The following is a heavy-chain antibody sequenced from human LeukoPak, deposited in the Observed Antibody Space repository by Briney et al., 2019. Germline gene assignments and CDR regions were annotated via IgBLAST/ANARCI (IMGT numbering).Heavy chain of an antibody. Sequence: SETLSLTCTVSGGSISSYYWSWIRQPPGKGLEWIGYIYYSGSTNYNPSLKSRVTISVDTSKNQFSLNLSSVTAADTAVYYCARRGRNSSGWQDYLWGQGTLVTVSS. CDR2: IYYSGST. J-gene: IGHJ4*02. D-gene: IGHD6-25*01. CDR3: ARRGRNSSGWQDYL. V-gene: IGHV4-59*01. CDR1: GGSISSYY.